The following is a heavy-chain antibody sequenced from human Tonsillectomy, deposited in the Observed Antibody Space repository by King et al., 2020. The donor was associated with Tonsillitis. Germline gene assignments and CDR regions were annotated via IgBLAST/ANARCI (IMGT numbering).Heavy chain of an antibody. CDR2: ISVGGGST. V-gene: IGHV3-23*04. CDR3: AKGSRGARPYCFDS. CDR1: GFTFSNCV. Sequence: VQLVESGGGLVQPGGSLRLSCAASGFTFSNCVLSWVRQAPGKGLEWFSAISVGGGSTYYGDSVKGRFTISRDNAKNTLYLQMNTIRAEDTAVYYCAKGSRGARPYCFDSWGHGTLVTVSS. D-gene: IGHD2-15*01. J-gene: IGHJ4*01.